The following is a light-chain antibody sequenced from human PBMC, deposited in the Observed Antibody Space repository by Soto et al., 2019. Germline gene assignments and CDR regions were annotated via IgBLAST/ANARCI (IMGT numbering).Light chain of an antibody. Sequence: EIVLTQSPGTLSLSPGERATLSCRASQSVSSSYLAWYQQNPGQAPRLLIYAASSRATGIPDRFSGSGSGTDFTLTISRLEPEDFALYYCQQRSSWPRTFGQGTK. CDR2: AAS. CDR3: QQRSSWPRT. V-gene: IGKV3D-20*02. CDR1: QSVSSSY. J-gene: IGKJ1*01.